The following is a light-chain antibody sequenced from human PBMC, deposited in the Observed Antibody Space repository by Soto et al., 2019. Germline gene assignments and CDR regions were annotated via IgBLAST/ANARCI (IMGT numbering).Light chain of an antibody. V-gene: IGKV2-30*01. CDR1: QSLVSSDGNTY. CDR2: KVS. Sequence: DGVMTQSPLSLPVTLGQSASITCRSSQSLVSSDGNTYLNWFQQRPGQSPRRLVYKVSNRDSGVPDRFSGSGSGTDFTLTITRVEAEDVGVYYCIPATHWPPLTFGQGTRLEIK. CDR3: IPATHWPPLT. J-gene: IGKJ5*01.